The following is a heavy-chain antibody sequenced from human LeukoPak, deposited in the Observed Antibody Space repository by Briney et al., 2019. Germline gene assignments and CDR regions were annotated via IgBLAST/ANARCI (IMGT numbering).Heavy chain of an antibody. V-gene: IGHV2-70*11. CDR3: ARTPSGYSSSWYYFDY. D-gene: IGHD6-13*01. CDR1: GFSLSTRGMC. J-gene: IGHJ4*02. Sequence: SGPTLVNPPQTLTLTCTFSGFSLSTRGMCVSWIRQPPGKALEWLSRIDWDDDKYYSTSLKTRLTISKDTSNNQVVLTMTNMDPVDTATYYCARTPSGYSSSWYYFDYWGQGTLVTVSS. CDR2: IDWDDDK.